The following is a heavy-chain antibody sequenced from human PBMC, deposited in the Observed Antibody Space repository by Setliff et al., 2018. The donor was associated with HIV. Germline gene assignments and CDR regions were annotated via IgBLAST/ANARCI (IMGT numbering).Heavy chain of an antibody. Sequence: ASVKVSCKASGYSFARYGLSWVRQAPGQGLEWMGWISGFHGNTKYAQSFQDRVAMTTETATSTAYMEMRSLRSDDTAVYFCARVPYRSAWFSGGHDAFDIWGQGTMVTVSS. CDR3: ARVPYRSAWFSGGHDAFDI. CDR2: ISGFHGNT. D-gene: IGHD6-19*01. J-gene: IGHJ3*02. CDR1: GYSFARYG. V-gene: IGHV1-18*01.